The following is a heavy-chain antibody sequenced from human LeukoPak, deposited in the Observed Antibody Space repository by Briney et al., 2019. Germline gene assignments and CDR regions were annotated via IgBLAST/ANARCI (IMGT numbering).Heavy chain of an antibody. J-gene: IGHJ3*02. D-gene: IGHD3-10*01. Sequence: PSETLSLTCAVYGGSFSGYYWSWIRQPPGKGLEWIGEINHSGSTNYNPSLKSRVTISVDTSKNQFSLKLSSVTAADTAMYYCASLRGHDAFDIWGQGTMVTVSS. CDR3: ASLRGHDAFDI. CDR1: GGSFSGYY. V-gene: IGHV4-34*01. CDR2: INHSGST.